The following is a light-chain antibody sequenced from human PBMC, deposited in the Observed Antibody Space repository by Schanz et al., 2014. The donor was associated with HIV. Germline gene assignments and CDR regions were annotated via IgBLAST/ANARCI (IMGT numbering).Light chain of an antibody. CDR2: YDT. V-gene: IGLV3-21*04. CDR1: NLGSKS. Sequence: SYDLTQPPSVSVAPGKTATITCGANNLGSKSVHWYRQKPGQAPVLVIYYDTDRPSGIPERLSGYNSGHTATLTISSVEAGDEADYYCQVWDSSVDVVFGGGTKLTVL. CDR3: QVWDSSVDVV. J-gene: IGLJ2*01.